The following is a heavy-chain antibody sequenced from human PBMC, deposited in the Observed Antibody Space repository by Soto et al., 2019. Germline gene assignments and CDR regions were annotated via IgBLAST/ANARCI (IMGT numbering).Heavy chain of an antibody. J-gene: IGHJ6*02. Sequence: EVHLVESGGGLAKPGGSLRLSCAVSGFTFSSCTMNWVRQAPGKGLEWVSSISPSTSHIYYPDSVKGRFTISRDNAKKSLFLQINSLRAEDTAVYYCSGCSGGACHQNYGMDVWGQGTKVTGSS. V-gene: IGHV3-21*01. CDR1: GFTFSSCT. CDR2: ISPSTSHI. CDR3: SGCSGGACHQNYGMDV. D-gene: IGHD2-15*01.